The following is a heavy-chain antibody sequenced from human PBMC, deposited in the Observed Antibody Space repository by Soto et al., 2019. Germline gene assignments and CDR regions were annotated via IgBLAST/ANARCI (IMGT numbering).Heavy chain of an antibody. V-gene: IGHV3-23*01. CDR2: ISGGGDTT. CDR3: AKGRGGSGSLTPRVDF. CDR1: GFTFNNYD. D-gene: IGHD3-10*01. J-gene: IGHJ4*02. Sequence: EVQLLESGGGLVQPGGSLRLSCAASGFTFNNYDMTWVRQAPGKGLEWVSAISGGGDTTSYADSVKGRFTVSRDGSKNTLYRQMSRLRAEDTALYYCAKGRGGSGSLTPRVDFWGQGTLVTVSS.